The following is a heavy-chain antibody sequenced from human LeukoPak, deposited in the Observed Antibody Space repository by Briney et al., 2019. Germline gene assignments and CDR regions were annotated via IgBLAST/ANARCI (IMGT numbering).Heavy chain of an antibody. V-gene: IGHV1-46*01. D-gene: IGHD7-27*01. Sequence: ASVKVSCKASGYTFTRYYMHGVRQAPGQGLEWMGIINPSGGSTSYAQKFQGRVTMTRDTSTSTVYMELSSLRSEDTAVYYCARNNDVLTGMDRRPQAYFDYWGQGTLVTVSS. CDR1: GYTFTRYY. CDR3: ARNNDVLTGMDRRPQAYFDY. CDR2: INPSGGST. J-gene: IGHJ4*02.